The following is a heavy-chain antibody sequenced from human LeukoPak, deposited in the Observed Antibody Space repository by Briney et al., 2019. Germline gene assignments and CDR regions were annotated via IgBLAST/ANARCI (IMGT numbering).Heavy chain of an antibody. CDR2: ISSSSSTI. Sequence: GGSLRLSCAASGFTFSSYSMNWVRQAPGKGLEWVSYISSSSSTIYYADSVKGRFTISRDNAKNSLYLQMNSLRAEDTALYYCAKDILFLEFGAFGYWGQGTLVTVSS. D-gene: IGHD3-3*01. J-gene: IGHJ4*02. CDR1: GFTFSSYS. V-gene: IGHV3-48*04. CDR3: AKDILFLEFGAFGY.